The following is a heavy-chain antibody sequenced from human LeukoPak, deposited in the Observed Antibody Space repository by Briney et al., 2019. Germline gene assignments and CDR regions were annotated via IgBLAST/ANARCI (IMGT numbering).Heavy chain of an antibody. V-gene: IGHV3-23*01. Sequence: GGSLRLSCAASGFTFRRYAMKWVRQATGEGVEWGSGISDSGGRKYYADSVTRRFTISRDNSKNTLYLQINSLRAEDTAVYYCAKDQNWRISSGYPPDYWGQGTLVTVSS. CDR3: AKDQNWRISSGYPPDY. J-gene: IGHJ4*02. CDR1: GFTFRRYA. D-gene: IGHD3-22*01. CDR2: ISDSGGRK.